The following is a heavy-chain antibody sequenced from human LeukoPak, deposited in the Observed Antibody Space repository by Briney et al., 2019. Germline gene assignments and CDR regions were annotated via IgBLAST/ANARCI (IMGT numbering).Heavy chain of an antibody. D-gene: IGHD3-10*01. J-gene: IGHJ4*02. V-gene: IGHV3-21*01. CDR3: ARDDTYYYGSGSYYGGVFDY. CDR2: ISSSSSYI. CDR1: GFTFSSYS. Sequence: GGSPRLSCAASGFTFSSYSMNWARQAPGKGLEWVSSISSSSSYIYYADSVKGRFAISRDNAKNSLYLQMNSLRAEDTAVYYCARDDTYYYGSGSYYGGVFDYWGQGTLVTVSS.